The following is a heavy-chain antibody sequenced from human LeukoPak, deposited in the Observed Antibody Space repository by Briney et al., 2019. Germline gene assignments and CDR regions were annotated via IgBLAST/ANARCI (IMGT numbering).Heavy chain of an antibody. V-gene: IGHV3-9*01. Sequence: GGSLRLSCAASGFTFDDYAMHWVRQAPGKGLEWVSGISWNSGSIGYADSVKGRFTISRDNAKNSLYLQMNSLRAEDTAVYYCARDRRDYITAYFDYWGQGTLVTVSS. D-gene: IGHD1-14*01. CDR1: GFTFDDYA. CDR3: ARDRRDYITAYFDY. CDR2: ISWNSGSI. J-gene: IGHJ4*02.